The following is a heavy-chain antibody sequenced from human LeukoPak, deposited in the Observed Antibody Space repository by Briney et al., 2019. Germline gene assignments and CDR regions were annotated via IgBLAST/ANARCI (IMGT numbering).Heavy chain of an antibody. D-gene: IGHD4-23*01. CDR3: ARVNLGQLLYWYFDL. V-gene: IGHV4-59*01. Sequence: NPSETLSLTCTVSGGSISSYYWSWIRQPPGKGLEWIGYTHYSGTTYYNPSLKSRVTMSVNTSKHQFSLEMTSVTAADTAVYYCARVNLGQLLYWYFDLWGRGTLVTVSS. J-gene: IGHJ2*01. CDR2: THYSGTT. CDR1: GGSISSYY.